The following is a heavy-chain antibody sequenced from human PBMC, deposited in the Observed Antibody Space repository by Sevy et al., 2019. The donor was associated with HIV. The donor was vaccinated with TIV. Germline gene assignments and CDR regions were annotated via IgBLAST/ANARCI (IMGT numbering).Heavy chain of an antibody. V-gene: IGHV3-33*01. CDR3: ARDRAAAGPFDY. D-gene: IGHD6-13*01. CDR1: GFTFSSYG. J-gene: IGHJ4*02. CDR2: IWYDGSNK. Sequence: GSLRLSCAASGFTFSSYGMHWVRQAPGKGLEWVAVIWYDGSNKYYADSVKGRFTISRDNSKNTLYLQMNSLRAEDTAVYYCARDRAAAGPFDYWGQGTLVTVSS.